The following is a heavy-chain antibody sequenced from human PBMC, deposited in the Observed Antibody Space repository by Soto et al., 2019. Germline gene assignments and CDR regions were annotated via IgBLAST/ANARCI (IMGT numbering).Heavy chain of an antibody. D-gene: IGHD3-22*01. J-gene: IGHJ4*02. CDR3: ARVATMIVVVNEYYFDY. V-gene: IGHV4-30-4*01. CDR1: GGSISSGDYY. CDR2: IYYSGST. Sequence: SETLSLTCTVSGGSISSGDYYWSWIRQPPGKGLEWIGYIYYSGSTYYNPSLKSRVTISVDTSKNQFSLKLSSVTAADTAVYYCARVATMIVVVNEYYFDYWGQGTLVTVSS.